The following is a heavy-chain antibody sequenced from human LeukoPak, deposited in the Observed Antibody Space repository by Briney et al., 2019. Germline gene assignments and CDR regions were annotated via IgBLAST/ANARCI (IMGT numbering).Heavy chain of an antibody. J-gene: IGHJ4*02. D-gene: IGHD3-22*01. CDR2: INHSGST. Sequence: SETLSLTCAVYGGSFSGYYWGWIRQPPGKGLEWIGEINHSGSTNYNPSLKSRVTISVETSKNQFSLKLSSVTAAGTAVYYCARVDGYDSSGYYFDYWGQGTLVTVSS. V-gene: IGHV4-34*01. CDR3: ARVDGYDSSGYYFDY. CDR1: GGSFSGYY.